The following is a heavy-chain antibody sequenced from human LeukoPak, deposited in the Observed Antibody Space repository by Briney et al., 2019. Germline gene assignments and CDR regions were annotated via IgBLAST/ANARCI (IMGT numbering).Heavy chain of an antibody. CDR3: AKGGSGSYRGLFDI. Sequence: GGSLRHSCAASGFTFSSYGMHWVRQAPGKGLEWVAFIRYDGSNKYYADSVKGRFTISRDNSKNTLYLQMNSLRAEDTAVYYCAKGGSGSYRGLFDIWGQGTMVTVSS. V-gene: IGHV3-30*02. CDR2: IRYDGSNK. J-gene: IGHJ3*02. D-gene: IGHD1-26*01. CDR1: GFTFSSYG.